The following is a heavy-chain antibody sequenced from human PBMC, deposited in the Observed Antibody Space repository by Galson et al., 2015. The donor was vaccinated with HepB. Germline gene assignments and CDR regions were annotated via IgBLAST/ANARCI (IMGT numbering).Heavy chain of an antibody. D-gene: IGHD4-11*01. Sequence: SLRLSCAASGFTFSSYTMNWVRQAPGKGLEWVSSVSSSSNYIYYADSVTGRSTTSRDNAKNSLYLQMNSLRVEDTAVYYCARDVYRAPYFDLWGQGTLVTVSS. CDR1: GFTFSSYT. J-gene: IGHJ4*02. V-gene: IGHV3-21*01. CDR3: ARDVYRAPYFDL. CDR2: VSSSSNYI.